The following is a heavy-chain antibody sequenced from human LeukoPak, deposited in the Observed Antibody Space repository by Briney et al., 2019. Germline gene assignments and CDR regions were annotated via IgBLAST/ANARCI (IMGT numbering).Heavy chain of an antibody. CDR2: ISYDGRNK. D-gene: IGHD6-13*01. J-gene: IGHJ4*02. CDR1: GFTFSDYA. CDR3: ARDRSVGAADYNFDY. Sequence: GRSLRLSCAASGFTFSDYAMHWVRQAPGKGLEWVAVISYDGRNKYYVDSVKGRFTISRDNSKNTLYLQMNSLRAEDTAVYYCARDRSVGAADYNFDYWGQGTLVTVSS. V-gene: IGHV3-30*04.